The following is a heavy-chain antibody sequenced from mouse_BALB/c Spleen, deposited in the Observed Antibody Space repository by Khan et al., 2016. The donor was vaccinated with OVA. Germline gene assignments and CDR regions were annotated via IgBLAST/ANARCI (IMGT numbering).Heavy chain of an antibody. V-gene: IGHV5-9*01. CDR3: TSSIYGSCAY. CDR1: GFLLSSFT. J-gene: IGHJ3*01. Sequence: EVQLVEPGGGLVKPGVSLKLFSAVSGFLLSSFTMSWDRHTSEKRLVLAAISSSGGDNIYHPDSVKGRFTISRDNDNNTLHLITSSLRPAATALYCCTSSIYGSCAYGGQGPLITVPA. D-gene: IGHD2-2*01. CDR2: SSSGGDNI.